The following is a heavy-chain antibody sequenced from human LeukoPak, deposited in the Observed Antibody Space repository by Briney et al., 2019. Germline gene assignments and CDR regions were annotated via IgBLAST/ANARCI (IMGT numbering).Heavy chain of an antibody. D-gene: IGHD5-18*01. CDR2: ISSSSSTT. V-gene: IGHV3-48*04. Sequence: GGPLRLSCAASGFTFSSYSMNWVRQAPGKGLEWVSYISSSSSTTYHADSVQGRFTISRDNAKNSLYLQMNSLRAEDTAVYYCARGRGYSYGYSDYWGQGTLVTVSS. CDR3: ARGRGYSYGYSDY. J-gene: IGHJ4*02. CDR1: GFTFSSYS.